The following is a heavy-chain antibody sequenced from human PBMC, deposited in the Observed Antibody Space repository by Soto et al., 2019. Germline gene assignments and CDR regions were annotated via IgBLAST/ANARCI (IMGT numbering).Heavy chain of an antibody. CDR2: IWYDGSNK. CDR3: ASAYYDSRGFQAR. CDR1: GVTFSSYG. V-gene: IGHV3-33*01. J-gene: IGHJ4*02. D-gene: IGHD3-22*01. Sequence: PVGSLRLCCAASGVTFSSYGMHWVRQAPGKGLEWVAVIWYDGSNKYYADSVKGRFTISRDNSKNTLYLQMNSLRAEDTATYFCASAYYDSRGFQARWGQGTLVTVSS.